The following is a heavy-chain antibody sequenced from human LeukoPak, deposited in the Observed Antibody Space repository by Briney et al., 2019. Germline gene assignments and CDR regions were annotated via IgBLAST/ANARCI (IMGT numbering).Heavy chain of an antibody. V-gene: IGHV3-9*01. J-gene: IGHJ4*02. D-gene: IGHD6-19*01. CDR2: ISWNSGSI. CDR1: GFTFDDYA. CDR3: AKDSHIVAVAAPTFDY. Sequence: PGGSLRLSCAASGFTFDDYAMHWVRQAPGKGLEWVSGISWNSGSIGYADSVKGRFTISRDNAKNSLYLQMNSLRAEDTALYYCAKDSHIVAVAAPTFDYWGRGTLVTVSS.